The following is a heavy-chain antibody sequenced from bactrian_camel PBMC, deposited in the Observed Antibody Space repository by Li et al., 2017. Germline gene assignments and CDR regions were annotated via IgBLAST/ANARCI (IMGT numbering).Heavy chain of an antibody. CDR2: ITPGRGRR. CDR3: VAARTPRRLTVAPDY. Sequence: VQLVESGGGSVAAGGSLRLSCAASGYTYTPNRMAWFRQVPGKESEGVAAITPGRGRRYYADSVKGRFTVSQDNAKKTVYLEMNNLLPEDTAMYFCVAARTPRRLTVAPDYWGQGTQVTVS. V-gene: IGHV3S40*01. CDR1: GYTYTPNR. D-gene: IGHD7*01. J-gene: IGHJ4*01.